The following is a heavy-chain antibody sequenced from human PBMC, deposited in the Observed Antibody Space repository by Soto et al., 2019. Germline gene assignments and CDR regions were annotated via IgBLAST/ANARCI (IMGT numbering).Heavy chain of an antibody. V-gene: IGHV5-51*01. CDR3: VVYSSSSGRHFDY. J-gene: IGHJ4*02. Sequence: PGESLKISCKSSGYIFSKYWIGWVRQVPGKGLEWMGIIYPGDSDTRYSPSFQGQVTISADKSITTAYLQWRSLKASDTAIYYCVVYSSSSGRHFDYWGQGTLVTV. CDR2: IYPGDSDT. D-gene: IGHD6-6*01. CDR1: GYIFSKYW.